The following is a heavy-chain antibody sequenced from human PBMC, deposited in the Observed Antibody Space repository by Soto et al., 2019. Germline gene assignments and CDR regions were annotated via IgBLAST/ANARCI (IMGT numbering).Heavy chain of an antibody. CDR2: IGAYNGNT. D-gene: IGHD4-17*01. V-gene: IGHV1-18*01. J-gene: IGHJ4*02. CDR3: ARASATVASYYFDY. Sequence: ASVKVSCKASGYTFTTDGITWVRQAPGQGLEWMGWIGAYNGNTNYAQKFQGRVTMTTDTSTTTAYLELRSLRSDDTAVYYCARASATVASYYFDYWGQGTLVTVSS. CDR1: GYTFTTDG.